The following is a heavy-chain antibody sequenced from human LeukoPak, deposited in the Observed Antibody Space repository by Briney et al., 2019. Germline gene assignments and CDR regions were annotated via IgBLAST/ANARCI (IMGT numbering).Heavy chain of an antibody. CDR3: ARVGRYSSSAFDP. CDR2: ISSSSSYT. CDR1: GFTFSDYY. Sequence: PGGSLRLSCAATGFTFSDYYMSWIRQAPGKGLEWVSYISSSSSYTNYADSVKGRFTISRDNAKNSLYLQMKSLRAEDTAVYYCARVGRYSSSAFDPWGQGPLVTVSS. J-gene: IGHJ5*02. D-gene: IGHD6-13*01. V-gene: IGHV3-11*06.